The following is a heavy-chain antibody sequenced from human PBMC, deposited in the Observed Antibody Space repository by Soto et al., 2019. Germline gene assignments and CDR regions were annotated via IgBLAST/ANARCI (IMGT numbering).Heavy chain of an antibody. D-gene: IGHD2-2*01. J-gene: IGHJ6*02. Sequence: PSETLSLTCAVYGWSFSGYYWSWIRQPPGKGLEWIGEINHSGSTNYNPSLKSRVTISVDTSKNQFSLKLSSVTAADTAVYYCARGGVGYCSSTSCYPPFRYYYYYGMDVWGQGTTVTVSS. V-gene: IGHV4-34*01. CDR3: ARGGVGYCSSTSCYPPFRYYYYYGMDV. CDR1: GWSFSGYY. CDR2: INHSGST.